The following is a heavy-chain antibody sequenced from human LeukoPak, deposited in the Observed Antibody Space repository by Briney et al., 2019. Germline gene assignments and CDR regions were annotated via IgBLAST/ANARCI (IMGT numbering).Heavy chain of an antibody. CDR1: GGSISSYY. Sequence: PSETLSLTCTVSGGSISSYYWSWIRQPPGKGLEWIGYIYYSGSTNYNPSLKSRVTISVDTSKNQFSLKLSSVTAADTAVYYCARDRAAVAGTLDYWGQGTLVTVSS. D-gene: IGHD6-19*01. CDR2: IYYSGST. V-gene: IGHV4-59*01. J-gene: IGHJ4*02. CDR3: ARDRAAVAGTLDY.